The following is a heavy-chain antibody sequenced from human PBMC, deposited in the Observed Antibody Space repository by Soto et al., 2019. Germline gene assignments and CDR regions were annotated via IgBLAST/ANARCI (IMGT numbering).Heavy chain of an antibody. Sequence: GGSLRLSCAASGFTFSSYAMSWVRQAPGKGLEWVSAISGSGGSTYYADSVKGRFTISRDNSKNTLYLQMNSLRAEDTAVYYCAKSSLGKIWFGEFSDFDYWGQGTLVTVSS. CDR2: ISGSGGST. V-gene: IGHV3-23*01. CDR3: AKSSLGKIWFGEFSDFDY. CDR1: GFTFSSYA. D-gene: IGHD3-10*01. J-gene: IGHJ4*02.